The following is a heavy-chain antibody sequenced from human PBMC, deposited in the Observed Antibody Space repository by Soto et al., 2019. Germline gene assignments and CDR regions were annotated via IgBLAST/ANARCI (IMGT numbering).Heavy chain of an antibody. CDR1: GGTFSSYA. V-gene: IGHV1-69*01. J-gene: IGHJ6*02. CDR2: IIPIFGTA. CDR3: ARAIMIAAAGRGYYYGMDV. Sequence: QVQLVQSGAEVKKPGSSVKVSCKASGGTFSSYAISWVRQAPGQGLEWMGGIIPIFGTANYAQKFQGRVTITADESTSTGYMELSSLRSEDTAVYYCARAIMIAAAGRGYYYGMDVWGQGTTVTVSS. D-gene: IGHD6-13*01.